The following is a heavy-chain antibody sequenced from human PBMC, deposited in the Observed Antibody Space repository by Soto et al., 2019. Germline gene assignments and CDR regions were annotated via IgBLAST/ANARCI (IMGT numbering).Heavy chain of an antibody. J-gene: IGHJ4*02. Sequence: GGSLRLSCAASGFTFSSYAMHWVRQAPGKGLEWVAVISYDGSNKYYADSVKGRFTISRDNSKNTLYLQMNSLRAEDTAVYYCARDSRVMVRGVIRYYFDYWGQGTLVTVSS. CDR1: GFTFSSYA. D-gene: IGHD3-10*01. CDR3: ARDSRVMVRGVIRYYFDY. CDR2: ISYDGSNK. V-gene: IGHV3-30-3*01.